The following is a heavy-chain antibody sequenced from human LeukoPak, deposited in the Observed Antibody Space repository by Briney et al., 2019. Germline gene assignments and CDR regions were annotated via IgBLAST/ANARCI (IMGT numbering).Heavy chain of an antibody. CDR1: GFTFSSYS. CDR3: AARFTGDYYFDF. V-gene: IGHV3-23*01. D-gene: IGHD7-27*01. Sequence: PGGSLRLSCAASGFTFSSYSMNWVRQAPGKGPEWVSALSGSGGSTNYADSVKGRFTISRDNSKNTLYLQMNSLRAEDTAVYYCAARFTGDYYFDFWGQGTLVTVSS. CDR2: LSGSGGST. J-gene: IGHJ4*02.